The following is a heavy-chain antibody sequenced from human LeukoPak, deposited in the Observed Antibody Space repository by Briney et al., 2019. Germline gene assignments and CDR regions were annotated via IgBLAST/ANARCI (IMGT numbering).Heavy chain of an antibody. CDR1: GYTFTTYN. V-gene: IGHV1-18*01. CDR3: ARVVGLTGYSSSWYSGYYYYMDV. D-gene: IGHD6-13*01. J-gene: IGHJ6*03. Sequence: ASVKVSCKASGYTFTTYNINWVRQAPGQGLEWMGWISGYNGNTNYAQKLQGRVTMTTDTSTSTAYMELRSLKSDDTAVYYCARVVGLTGYSSSWYSGYYYYMDVWGKGTTDTVS. CDR2: ISGYNGNT.